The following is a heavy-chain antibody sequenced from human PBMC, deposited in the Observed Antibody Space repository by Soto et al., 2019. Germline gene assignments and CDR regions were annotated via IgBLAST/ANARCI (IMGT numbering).Heavy chain of an antibody. V-gene: IGHV3-23*01. CDR2: ISGSGGST. J-gene: IGHJ4*02. CDR3: AKASSVAGWFFDY. D-gene: IGHD6-19*01. CDR1: AFTFSSYA. Sequence: GGSLRLSCAASAFTFSSYAMSWVRQAPGKGLEWVSAISGSGGSTYYADSVKGRFTISRDNSKNTLYLQMNSLRAEDTAVYYCAKASSVAGWFFDYWGQGTLVTVSS.